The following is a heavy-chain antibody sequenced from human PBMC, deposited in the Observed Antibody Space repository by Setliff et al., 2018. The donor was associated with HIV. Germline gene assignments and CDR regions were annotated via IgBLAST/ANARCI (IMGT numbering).Heavy chain of an antibody. D-gene: IGHD3-22*01. CDR1: GGSISSHY. J-gene: IGHJ4*02. V-gene: IGHV4-34*01. CDR3: ARAGTIDSSGYYAV. Sequence: SETLSLTCTVSGGSISSHYWSWIRQPPGKGLEWIGEINHSGSTNYNPSLKSRGTISVDTSKNQFSLKLNSVTAADTAVYYCARAGTIDSSGYYAVWGQGTLVTVSS. CDR2: INHSGST.